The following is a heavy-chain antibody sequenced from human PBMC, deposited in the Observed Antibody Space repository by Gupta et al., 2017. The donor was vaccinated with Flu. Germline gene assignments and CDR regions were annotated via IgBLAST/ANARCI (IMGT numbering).Heavy chain of an antibody. V-gene: IGHV4-61*02. Sequence: QVQLQESGPGLVKPSQTLSLTCTVSGGSISSGSYYWSWIRQPAGKGLEWIGRIYTSGSTNYNPSLKSRVTISVDTSKNQFSLKLSSVTAADTAVYYCARDNWNRRDGNRYNWFDPWGQGTLVTVSS. J-gene: IGHJ5*02. CDR3: ARDNWNRRDGNRYNWFDP. CDR2: IYTSGST. D-gene: IGHD1/OR15-1a*01. CDR1: GGSISSGSYY.